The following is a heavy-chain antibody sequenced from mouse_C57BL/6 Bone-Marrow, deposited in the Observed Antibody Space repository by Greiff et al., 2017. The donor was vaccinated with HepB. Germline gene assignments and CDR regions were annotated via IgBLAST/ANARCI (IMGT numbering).Heavy chain of an antibody. V-gene: IGHV5-15*01. D-gene: IGHD2-4*01. CDR2: ISNLAYSI. J-gene: IGHJ2*01. Sequence: EVKVVESGGGLVQPGGSLKLSCAASGFTFSDYGMAWVRQAPRKGPEWVAFISNLAYSIYYADTVTGRFTISIENAKNTLYLEMSSLRSEDTAMYYCARLDYDYDFDYWGQGTTLTVSS. CDR3: ARLDYDYDFDY. CDR1: GFTFSDYG.